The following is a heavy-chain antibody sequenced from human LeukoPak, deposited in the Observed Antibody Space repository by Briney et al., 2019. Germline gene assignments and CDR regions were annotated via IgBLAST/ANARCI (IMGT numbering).Heavy chain of an antibody. V-gene: IGHV1-8*01. Sequence: ASVKVSCKASGYTFTNFDINWVRQAPGQGLEWMGWMNPVSGKAGSAQKFQGRVTLTRDTSISTTYMEVSSLRFDDTAFYYCARAPMGTAPLYWGQGTLVTVSS. CDR1: GYTFTNFD. D-gene: IGHD1/OR15-1a*01. J-gene: IGHJ4*02. CDR2: MNPVSGKA. CDR3: ARAPMGTAPLY.